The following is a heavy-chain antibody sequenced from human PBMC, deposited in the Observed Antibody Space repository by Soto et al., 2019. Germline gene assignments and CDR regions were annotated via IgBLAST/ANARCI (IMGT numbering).Heavy chain of an antibody. V-gene: IGHV1-69*01. J-gene: IGHJ5*02. CDR3: ARDRMHVDRSGYSGRRLFDT. D-gene: IGHD3-22*01. Sequence: QVQLVQSGAEVKKPGSSVKVSCKASGGTFNNNGVTWVRQAPGQGLEWMGGLIPIFGTASYDRTVQGRVRIFANESTRTAYMALTILRSEDTAGYSSARDRMHVDRSGYSGRRLFDTWGPGALVPISS. CDR2: LIPIFGTA. CDR1: GGTFNNNG.